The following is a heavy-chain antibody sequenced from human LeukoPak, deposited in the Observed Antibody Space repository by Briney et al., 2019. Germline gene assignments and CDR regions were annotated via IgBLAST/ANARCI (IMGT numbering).Heavy chain of an antibody. CDR1: GFTFADYA. J-gene: IGHJ4*02. CDR2: ISWNSGSI. V-gene: IGHV3-9*01. CDR3: ASPRGGIVGATYFDY. Sequence: GRSLRLSCAASGFTFADYAMHWVRQAPGKGLEWVSGISWNSGSIGYADSVKGRFSICRDNDKHFLYLQMHSLRAEDTSLYYCASPRGGIVGATYFDYWGRGTMVSVSS. D-gene: IGHD1-26*01.